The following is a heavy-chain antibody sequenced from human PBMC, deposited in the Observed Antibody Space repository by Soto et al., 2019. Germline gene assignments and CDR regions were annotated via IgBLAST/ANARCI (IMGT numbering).Heavy chain of an antibody. CDR2: INAGNGNT. V-gene: IGHV1-3*01. CDR3: ARESVLRYFDWLNWFDP. Sequence: ASVKVSCTASGYTFTSYAMHWVRQAPGQRFEWMGWINAGNGNTKYSQKFQGRVTITRDTSASTAYMELSSLRSEDTAVYYCARESVLRYFDWLNWFDPWGQGTLVTVSS. D-gene: IGHD3-9*01. J-gene: IGHJ5*02. CDR1: GYTFTSYA.